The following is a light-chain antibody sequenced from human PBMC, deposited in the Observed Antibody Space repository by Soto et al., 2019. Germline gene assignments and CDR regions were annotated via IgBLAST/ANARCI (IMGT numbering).Light chain of an antibody. Sequence: QSALTQPRSVSGSPGQSVTISCTGTSSDVGGSNLVSWYQQHAGKAPKLVIYDVSKRPSGVPDRFSGSKSGNTASLTISGLQVEDEADYYCCSYAGNSLWVFGGGTNLTVL. CDR1: SSDVGGSNL. J-gene: IGLJ3*02. V-gene: IGLV2-11*01. CDR3: CSYAGNSLWV. CDR2: DVS.